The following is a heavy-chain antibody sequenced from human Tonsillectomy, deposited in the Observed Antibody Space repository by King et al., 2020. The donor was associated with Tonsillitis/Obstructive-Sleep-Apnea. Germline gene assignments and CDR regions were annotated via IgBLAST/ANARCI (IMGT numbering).Heavy chain of an antibody. V-gene: IGHV1-24*01. CDR1: GYTLTGLF. J-gene: IGHJ4*02. CDR3: ANGQASRFVGWLTPGFDS. CDR2: FDSEDGET. D-gene: IGHD3-3*01. Sequence: QLVQSGAEVKKPGASVKVSCTVSGYTLTGLFIHWVRQAPGKGLEWMGTFDSEDGETIYAQKFQGRVTMTEDTSTDTAYMEMSSLRSEDTAVYYCANGQASRFVGWLTPGFDSWGQGTLVTVSS.